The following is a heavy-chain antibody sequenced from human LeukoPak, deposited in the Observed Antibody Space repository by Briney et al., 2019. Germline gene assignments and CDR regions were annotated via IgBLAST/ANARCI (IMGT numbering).Heavy chain of an antibody. V-gene: IGHV3-43*01. D-gene: IGHD3-9*01. CDR2: ISWDGGST. J-gene: IGHJ6*02. CDR1: GFTFDDYT. Sequence: GGSLRLSCAASGFTFDDYTMHWVRQAPGKDLEWVSLISWDGGSTYYADSVKGRFTISRDNSKNSLYLQMNGLRTEDTALYYCAKNYDILTGLYYYGMDVWGQGTTVTVSS. CDR3: AKNYDILTGLYYYGMDV.